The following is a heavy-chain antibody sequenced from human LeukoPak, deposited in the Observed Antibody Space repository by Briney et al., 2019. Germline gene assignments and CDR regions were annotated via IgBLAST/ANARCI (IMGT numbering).Heavy chain of an antibody. CDR1: GYTFSRYS. CDR3: ARGGLEEYYFDY. J-gene: IGHJ4*02. D-gene: IGHD6-19*01. Sequence: GGSLRLSCAPSGYTFSRYSINWVPHAPEEGLEWVSSISSSSSYIYYADSVKGRFTISRDNAKNSLYLQMNSLRAEDTAVYYCARGGLEEYYFDYWGQGTLVTVSS. CDR2: ISSSSSYI. V-gene: IGHV3-21*01.